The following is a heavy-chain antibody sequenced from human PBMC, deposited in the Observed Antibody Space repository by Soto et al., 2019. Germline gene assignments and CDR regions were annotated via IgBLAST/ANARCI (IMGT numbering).Heavy chain of an antibody. CDR3: AKRAPYYCDS. V-gene: IGHV3-23*01. Sequence: EVHLLESGGGLVQPGGSLRLSCAASGFTYINYAMSWVRQAPGRGLEWVSTIGTSGGTYYPDSVRGRFTIPRDNSRNTLYLQMNSLGPEDTAVYYGAKRAPYYCDSWGQGTQVTVSS. J-gene: IGHJ4*02. CDR1: GFTYINYA. CDR2: IGTSGGT.